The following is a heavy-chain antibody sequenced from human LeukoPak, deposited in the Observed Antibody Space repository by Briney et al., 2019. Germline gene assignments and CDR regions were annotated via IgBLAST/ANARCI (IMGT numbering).Heavy chain of an antibody. CDR2: TYYRSKWYN. Sequence: SQTLSLTCAISGDSVSSNSAAWNWIRQSPSRGLEWLGRTYYRSKWYNDYAVSVKSRITINPDTSKNQFSLQLNSVTPEDTAVYYCARGAIAAAYYYYYYYMDVWGKGTTVTVSS. V-gene: IGHV6-1*01. CDR3: ARGAIAAAYYYYYYYMDV. J-gene: IGHJ6*03. CDR1: GDSVSSNSAA. D-gene: IGHD6-13*01.